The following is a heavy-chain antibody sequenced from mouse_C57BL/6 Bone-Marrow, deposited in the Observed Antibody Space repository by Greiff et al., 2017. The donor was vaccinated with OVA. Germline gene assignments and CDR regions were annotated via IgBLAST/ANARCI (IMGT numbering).Heavy chain of an antibody. J-gene: IGHJ1*03. D-gene: IGHD1-1*01. CDR1: GYAFTNYL. Sequence: QVQLKESGAELVRPGTSVKVSCKASGYAFTNYLIEWVKQRPGQGLEWIGVINPGSGGTNYNEKFKGKATLTADKASSTAYMQLSSLTSEDSAVYVCGGGSSPRYFDGWGTGTTVTVSS. CDR2: INPGSGGT. CDR3: GGGSSPRYFDG. V-gene: IGHV1-54*01.